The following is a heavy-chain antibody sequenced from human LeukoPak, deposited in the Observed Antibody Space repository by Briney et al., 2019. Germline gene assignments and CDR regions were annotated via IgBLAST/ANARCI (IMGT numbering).Heavy chain of an antibody. CDR2: THYSGST. V-gene: IGHV4-30-4*07. CDR1: GGSISSGGYS. CDR3: ARGPLGWGFVFDI. D-gene: IGHD3-16*01. J-gene: IGHJ3*02. Sequence: SQTLSLTCAVSGGSISSGGYSWSWIRQPPGKGLEWIGYTHYSGSTDNNPSLKTRVTISVDTSKKHFSLRLSSVTAADTAVYYCARGPLGWGFVFDIWGRGIKVTVSS.